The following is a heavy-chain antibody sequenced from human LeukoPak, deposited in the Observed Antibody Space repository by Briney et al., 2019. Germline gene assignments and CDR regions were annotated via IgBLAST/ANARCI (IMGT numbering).Heavy chain of an antibody. J-gene: IGHJ6*02. Sequence: ASVKVSCKASGGTFISYAISWVRQAPGQGLEWMGGIIPIFGTANYAQKFQGRVTTTADESTSTAYMELSSLRSEDTAVYYCARDGPYSSSWYGYYYYGMDVWGQGTTVTVSS. D-gene: IGHD6-13*01. CDR1: GGTFISYA. V-gene: IGHV1-69*13. CDR3: ARDGPYSSSWYGYYYYGMDV. CDR2: IIPIFGTA.